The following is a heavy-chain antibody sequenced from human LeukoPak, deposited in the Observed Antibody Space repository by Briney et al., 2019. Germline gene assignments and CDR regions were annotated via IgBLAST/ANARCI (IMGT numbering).Heavy chain of an antibody. J-gene: IGHJ4*02. V-gene: IGHV1-18*01. CDR3: ARDSRSGSYRGDFDY. D-gene: IGHD1-26*01. CDR1: GYTFTSYG. Sequence: ASVKVSCKASGYTFTSYGISWVRQAPGQGLEWMGWISAYNGNTNYAQKLQGRVTMTTDTSTSTAYMELRSLRSDDTAVYYCARDSRSGSYRGDFDYWGQGTLVTVSS. CDR2: ISAYNGNT.